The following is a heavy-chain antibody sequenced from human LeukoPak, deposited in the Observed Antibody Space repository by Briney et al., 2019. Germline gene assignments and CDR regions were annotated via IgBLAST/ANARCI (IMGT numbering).Heavy chain of an antibody. CDR1: GYTFTSYY. CDR3: ASGLVVVVAATPGYFDY. Sequence: ASVKVSCKASGYTFTSYYMHWVRQAPGQGLEWMGIINPSGGSTSYAQKFQGRVTMTRDMSTSTVYMELSSLRSEDTAVYYCASGLVVVVAATPGYFDYWGQGTLVTVSS. J-gene: IGHJ4*02. V-gene: IGHV1-46*01. D-gene: IGHD2-15*01. CDR2: INPSGGST.